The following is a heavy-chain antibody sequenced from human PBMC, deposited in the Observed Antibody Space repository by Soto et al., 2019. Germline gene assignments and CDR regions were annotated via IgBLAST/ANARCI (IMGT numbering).Heavy chain of an antibody. CDR3: ARWPDGYYYYGMDV. Sequence: ASVKVSCKASGYTFTIYDINWVRQATGQGLEWMGWMNPNSGNTGYAQKFQGRVTMTRNTPISTAYMELSSLRSEDTAVYYCARWPDGYYYYGMDVWGQGTTVTVSS. CDR1: GYTFTIYD. J-gene: IGHJ6*02. V-gene: IGHV1-8*01. CDR2: MNPNSGNT.